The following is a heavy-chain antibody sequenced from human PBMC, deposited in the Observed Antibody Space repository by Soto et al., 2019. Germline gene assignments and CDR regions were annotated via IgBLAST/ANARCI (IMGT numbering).Heavy chain of an antibody. J-gene: IGHJ5*02. CDR2: INGDGSNT. D-gene: IGHD2-15*01. V-gene: IGHV3-74*01. Sequence: EVQLVESGGGLVQPGGSLRLSCAASGFTFSTYWMHWVRQVPGKGLVWVSHINGDGSNTSYADSVRGRFSISRDNAKNTVDLQMNSLRADDTAVYYCARGTGGFDPWGQGTLVTVSS. CDR1: GFTFSTYW. CDR3: ARGTGGFDP.